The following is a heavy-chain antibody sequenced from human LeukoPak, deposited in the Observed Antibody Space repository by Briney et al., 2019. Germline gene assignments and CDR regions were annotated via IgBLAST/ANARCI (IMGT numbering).Heavy chain of an antibody. D-gene: IGHD4-17*01. CDR1: GFTFSSYW. Sequence: GGSLGLSCAASGFTFSSYWMSWVRQAPGKGLEWVANIKQDGSEKYYVDSVKGRFTISRDNAKNSLYLQMNSLRAEDTAVYYCARSTVTTLRRWFDPWGQGTLVTVSS. CDR2: IKQDGSEK. J-gene: IGHJ5*02. CDR3: ARSTVTTLRRWFDP. V-gene: IGHV3-7*01.